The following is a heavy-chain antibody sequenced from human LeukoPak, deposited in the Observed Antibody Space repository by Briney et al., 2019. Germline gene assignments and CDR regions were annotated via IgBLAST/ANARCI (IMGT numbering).Heavy chain of an antibody. D-gene: IGHD1-1*01. V-gene: IGHV3-9*01. CDR3: AKDTGGQLVNCFDP. CDR2: ITWNSGNI. CDR1: GFTVSTNY. Sequence: QTGGSLRLSCAASGFTVSTNYMSWVRQAPGKGLEWVSGITWNSGNIGYADSVKGRFTISRDNAKNSLYLQMNSLRAEDTALYYCAKDTGGQLVNCFDPWGQGTLVTVSS. J-gene: IGHJ5*02.